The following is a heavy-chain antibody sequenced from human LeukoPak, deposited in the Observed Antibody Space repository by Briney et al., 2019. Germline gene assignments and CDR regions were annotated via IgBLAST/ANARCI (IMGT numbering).Heavy chain of an antibody. CDR1: GVSISSDKYY. Sequence: SETLSLACTVSGVSISSDKYYWSWIRQRPGKGLEWIGYMYYSGSTSYNPSLKSRVSISLGTPKNQFSLKLTSVTAADTAVYYCATPYCGTISCLDVFDIWGQGTMVTVSS. D-gene: IGHD2-21*01. CDR2: MYYSGST. V-gene: IGHV4-31*03. J-gene: IGHJ3*02. CDR3: ATPYCGTISCLDVFDI.